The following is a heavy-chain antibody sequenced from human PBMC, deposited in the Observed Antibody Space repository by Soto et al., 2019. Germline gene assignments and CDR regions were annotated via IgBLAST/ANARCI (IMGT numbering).Heavy chain of an antibody. CDR2: ISWNSGGI. V-gene: IGHV3-9*01. CDR1: GFIFDDYA. CDR3: VKDVSYVRGPFDY. Sequence: GGSLRLSCAVSGFIFDDYAMHWVRQAPGKGLEWVSGISWNSGGIDYADSVRGRFTISRDNAKNSLYLQMNSLRAEDTALYYCVKDVSYVRGPFDYWGQGTLVTVSS. J-gene: IGHJ4*02. D-gene: IGHD3-10*02.